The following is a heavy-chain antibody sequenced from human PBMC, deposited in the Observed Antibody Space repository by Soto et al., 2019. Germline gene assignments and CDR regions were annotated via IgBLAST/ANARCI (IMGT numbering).Heavy chain of an antibody. CDR3: ARDRGYDILTAFGGIDS. D-gene: IGHD3-9*01. Sequence: PSETLSLTCTVSGGSISSGDYYWSWIRQPPGKGLEWIGYIYYSGSTYYNPSLKSRVTISVDTSKNQFSLKLSSVTAADTAVYYCARDRGYDILTAFGGIDSWGQGTLVTVS. J-gene: IGHJ5*01. V-gene: IGHV4-30-4*01. CDR1: GGSISSGDYY. CDR2: IYYSGST.